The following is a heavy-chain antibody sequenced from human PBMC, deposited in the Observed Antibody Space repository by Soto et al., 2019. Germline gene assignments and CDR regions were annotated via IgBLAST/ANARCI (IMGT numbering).Heavy chain of an antibody. J-gene: IGHJ4*02. Sequence: ASVKVSCKASGYTFTSYYMHWVRQAPGQGLEWMGIINPSGGSTSYAQKFEGRVTMTRDTSTSTVYMELSSLRSEDTAVYYCHSSGSYYNRFDYWGQGTLVTVSS. CDR2: INPSGGST. CDR3: HSSGSYYNRFDY. D-gene: IGHD3-10*01. V-gene: IGHV1-46*01. CDR1: GYTFTSYY.